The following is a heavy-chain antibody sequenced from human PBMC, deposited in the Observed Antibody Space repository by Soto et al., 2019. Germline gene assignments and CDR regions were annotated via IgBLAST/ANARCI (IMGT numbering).Heavy chain of an antibody. CDR1: GGTFSNYA. CDR2: IIPISRST. V-gene: IGHV1-69*18. Sequence: VQLVQSGAEVKEPGSSVKVSCKASGGTFSNYAITWVRQAPGQGLEWMGKIIPISRSTEYAHKFQGRITVTADESTSTAYLELTSLRSEDTAVYYCARTGRGDYGYSYYFDSWGRGTLVTVSS. CDR3: ARTGRGDYGYSYYFDS. D-gene: IGHD4-17*01. J-gene: IGHJ4*02.